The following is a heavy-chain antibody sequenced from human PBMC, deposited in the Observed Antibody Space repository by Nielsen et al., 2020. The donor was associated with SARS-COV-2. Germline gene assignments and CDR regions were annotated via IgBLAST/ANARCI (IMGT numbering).Heavy chain of an antibody. D-gene: IGHD5-12*01. CDR2: ISYDGSNK. V-gene: IGHV3-30*03. CDR3: AREGYSGYDSYWYFDL. CDR1: GFTFSSYG. J-gene: IGHJ2*01. Sequence: GGSLRLSCAASGFTFSSYGMHWVRQAPGKGLEWVAVISYDGSNKYYADSVKGRFTISRDNSKNTLYLQMNSLRAEDTAVYYCAREGYSGYDSYWYFDLWGRGTLVTVSS.